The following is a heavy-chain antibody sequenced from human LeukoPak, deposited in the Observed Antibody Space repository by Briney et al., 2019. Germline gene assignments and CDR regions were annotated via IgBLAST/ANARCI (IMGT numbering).Heavy chain of an antibody. CDR3: ARDSADDSSGYYPFDY. CDR1: GFIFSDYY. V-gene: IGHV3-11*06. J-gene: IGHJ4*02. CDR2: ISGTSSYI. D-gene: IGHD3-22*01. Sequence: GGSLRLSCAASGFIFSDYYMSWIRQAPGKGLEWVSSISGTSSYIYYADSVKGRFTISRDNAKNSLNLQMNSLRAEDTAIYYCARDSADDSSGYYPFDYWGQGTQVSVSS.